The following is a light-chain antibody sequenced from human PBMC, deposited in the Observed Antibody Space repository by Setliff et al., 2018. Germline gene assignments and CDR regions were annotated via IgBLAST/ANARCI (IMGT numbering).Light chain of an antibody. CDR1: SSDVGGYNY. J-gene: IGLJ1*01. CDR3: SSYTSSSTFV. V-gene: IGLV2-14*01. Sequence: ALAQPASVSGSPGQSITISCTGTSSDVGGYNYVSWYQQHPGKAPKLMIYDVSKRPSGVSNRFSGSKSGNTASLTISGLQAEDEADYYCSSYTSSSTFVFGTGTKVTVL. CDR2: DVS.